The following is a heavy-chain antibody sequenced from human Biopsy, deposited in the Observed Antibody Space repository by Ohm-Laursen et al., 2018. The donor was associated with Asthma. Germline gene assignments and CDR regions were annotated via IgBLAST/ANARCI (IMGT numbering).Heavy chain of an antibody. D-gene: IGHD3-10*01. J-gene: IGHJ6*02. CDR2: ISVYNGNT. Sequence: SVKVSCKASGYTFNSAGITWVRQAPGQGLEWMGWISVYNGNTKFAQKLQDRVTMITDTSTSTAYMELRSLRSDDTAVYFCARAVDYSHYYGIDVWGQGTTVTVS. V-gene: IGHV1-18*01. CDR1: GYTFNSAG. CDR3: ARAVDYSHYYGIDV.